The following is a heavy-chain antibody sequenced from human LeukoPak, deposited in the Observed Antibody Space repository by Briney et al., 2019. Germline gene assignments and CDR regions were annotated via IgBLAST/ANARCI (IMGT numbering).Heavy chain of an antibody. J-gene: IGHJ6*03. V-gene: IGHV3-30*03. CDR2: ISYDGSNK. Sequence: GGSLRLSCAASGFTFSSYGMHWVRQAPGKGLEWVAVISYDGSNKYYADSVKGRFTISRDNSKNTLYLQMNSLRAEDTAVYYCARSNWDDYYYYMDVWGKGTTVTVSS. D-gene: IGHD1-1*01. CDR3: ARSNWDDYYYYMDV. CDR1: GFTFSSYG.